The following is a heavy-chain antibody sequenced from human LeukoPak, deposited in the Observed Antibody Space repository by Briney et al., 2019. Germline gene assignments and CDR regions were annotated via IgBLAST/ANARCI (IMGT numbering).Heavy chain of an antibody. CDR2: INHSGST. V-gene: IGHV4-34*01. D-gene: IGHD6-6*01. CDR1: GGSFSGYY. Sequence: PSETLSLTCAVYGGSFSGYYWSWIRQPPGKGLEWIGEINHSGSTNYNPSLKSRVTISVDTSKNQFSLKLSSVTAADTAVYYCARIGAARPFVYYFDYWGQGTLVTVSS. J-gene: IGHJ4*02. CDR3: ARIGAARPFVYYFDY.